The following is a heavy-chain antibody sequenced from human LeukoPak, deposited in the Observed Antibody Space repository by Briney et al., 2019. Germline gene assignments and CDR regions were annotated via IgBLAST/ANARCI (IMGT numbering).Heavy chain of an antibody. CDR1: GFTLSSNE. D-gene: IGHD5-18*01. CDR2: ISSSGGTI. Sequence: PGGSLRLSCAASGFTLSSNEMNWVRQAPGKGLEWLSYISSSGGTIHYVDSVKGRFTISRDNSKNTLYLQMNSLRAEDTAVYYCAKRGYSYSFDYCGQGTLVTVSS. CDR3: AKRGYSYSFDY. V-gene: IGHV3-48*03. J-gene: IGHJ4*02.